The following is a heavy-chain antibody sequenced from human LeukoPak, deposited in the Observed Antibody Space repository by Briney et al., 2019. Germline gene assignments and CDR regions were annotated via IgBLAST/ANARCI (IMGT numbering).Heavy chain of an antibody. CDR1: GFTFSSFK. J-gene: IGHJ4*02. CDR3: AREGAYYFDY. V-gene: IGHV3-48*03. CDR2: ISSSGSTI. Sequence: GGSLRLSCAASGFTFSSFKMHWVRQAPGKGLEWVSYISSSGSTIFYADSVKGRFTISRDNAKNSLYLQMDSLRAEDTAVFYCAREGAYYFDYWGQGTLVTVPS.